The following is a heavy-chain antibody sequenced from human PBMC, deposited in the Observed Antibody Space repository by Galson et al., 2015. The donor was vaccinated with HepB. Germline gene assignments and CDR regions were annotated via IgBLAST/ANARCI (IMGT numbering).Heavy chain of an antibody. Sequence: SVKVSCKASGYTFTSYYLHWVRQAPGQGLEWMGIINPSVGSTSYAQTFQGRVTMTRDTSTSTFYMELSGLRSEDTAVYYCARGIYCTNGVCQDYWGQGTLVTVSS. CDR3: ARGIYCTNGVCQDY. V-gene: IGHV1-46*01. J-gene: IGHJ4*02. CDR1: GYTFTSYY. D-gene: IGHD2-8*01. CDR2: INPSVGST.